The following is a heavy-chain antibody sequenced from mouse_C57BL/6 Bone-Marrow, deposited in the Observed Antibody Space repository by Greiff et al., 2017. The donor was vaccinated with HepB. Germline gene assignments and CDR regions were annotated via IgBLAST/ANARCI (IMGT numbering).Heavy chain of an antibody. CDR3: ARYGADYAMDY. CDR2: IHPNSGST. Sequence: QVQLQQPGAELVKPGASVKLSCKASGYTFTSYWMHWVKQRPGQGLEWIGMIHPNSGSTNYNEKFKSKATLTVDKSSSTAYMQRSSLTSEDSAVYYCARYGADYAMDYGGKGTSVTVSS. CDR1: GYTFTSYW. V-gene: IGHV1-64*01. J-gene: IGHJ4*01. D-gene: IGHD1-2*01.